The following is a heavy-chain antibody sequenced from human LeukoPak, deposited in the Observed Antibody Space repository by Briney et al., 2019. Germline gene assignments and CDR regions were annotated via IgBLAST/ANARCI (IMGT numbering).Heavy chain of an antibody. CDR1: GGSISSRSYY. CDR2: IYYSGST. D-gene: IGHD2-2*01. Sequence: SETLSLTCTVSGGSISSRSYYWGCIRQPPGKGLEWIVTIYYSGSTYYNPSLKSRVTISVDTSKNQFSLKLSSVTAADTAVYYCARHDCSSTSCYADYWGQGTLVTVSS. CDR3: ARHDCSSTSCYADY. J-gene: IGHJ4*02. V-gene: IGHV4-39*01.